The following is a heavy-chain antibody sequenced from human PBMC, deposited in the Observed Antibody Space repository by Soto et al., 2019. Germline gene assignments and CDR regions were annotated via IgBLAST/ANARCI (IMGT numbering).Heavy chain of an antibody. Sequence: PSETLSLTCTVSGGSISSGGYYWSWIRQHPGKGLEWIGYIYYSGSTYYNPSLKSRVTISVDTSKNQFSLKLSSVTAADTAVYYCARDNSNYYDSSGYPFDPWGQGTLVTVS. CDR1: GGSISSGGYY. CDR2: IYYSGST. CDR3: ARDNSNYYDSSGYPFDP. J-gene: IGHJ5*02. V-gene: IGHV4-31*03. D-gene: IGHD3-22*01.